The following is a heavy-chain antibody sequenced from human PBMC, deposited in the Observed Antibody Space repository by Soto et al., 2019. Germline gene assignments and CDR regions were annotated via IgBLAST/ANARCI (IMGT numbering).Heavy chain of an antibody. CDR1: GYTFTSYY. Sequence: GTSVKVSCKASGYTFTSYYMHWVRQAPGQGLEWMGIINPSGGSTSYAQKFQGRVTMTRDTSTSTVYMELSSLRSEDTAVYYCARGHSSGYYYWGPPGYWGQGTLVTVSS. CDR2: INPSGGST. D-gene: IGHD3-22*01. V-gene: IGHV1-46*01. CDR3: ARGHSSGYYYWGPPGY. J-gene: IGHJ4*02.